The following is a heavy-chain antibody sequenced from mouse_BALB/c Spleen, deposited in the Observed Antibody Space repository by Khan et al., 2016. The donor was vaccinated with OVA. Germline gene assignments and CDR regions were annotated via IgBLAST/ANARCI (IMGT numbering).Heavy chain of an antibody. CDR3: ARFHGGY. J-gene: IGHJ2*01. CDR1: GYTFTNYV. Sequence: QIQLVQSGPELKKPGETVKISCKASGYTFTNYVMNWVKQAPGKGLKWMGWINTYTGEPTSADDFKGRFAFPLETSASTATLQINSLKNEDTATYFCARFHGGYWGQGTTLTVAS. V-gene: IGHV9-3-1*01. CDR2: INTYTGEP.